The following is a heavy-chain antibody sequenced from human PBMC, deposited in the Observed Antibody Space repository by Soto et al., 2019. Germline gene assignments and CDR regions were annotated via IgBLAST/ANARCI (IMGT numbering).Heavy chain of an antibody. J-gene: IGHJ4*02. CDR2: INPDGSAT. V-gene: IGHV3-74*01. CDR1: VFTFSSYW. CDR3: GRGGSDSPMAPGY. Sequence: GGPLRLSCAASVFTFSSYWMHWVRQAPGKGLVWVSRINPDGSATNYADSVKGRFTISRDNAKNTLYLQMNSLRAEDTAVFYCGRGGSDSPMAPGYWGQGTLVTVSS. D-gene: IGHD5-18*01.